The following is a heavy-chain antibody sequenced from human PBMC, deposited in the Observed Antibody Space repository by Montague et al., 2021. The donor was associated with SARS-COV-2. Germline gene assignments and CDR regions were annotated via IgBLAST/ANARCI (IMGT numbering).Heavy chain of an antibody. D-gene: IGHD7-27*01. CDR3: ARNWAYFDY. CDR1: GFSLSTTGVG. CDR2: IYWDDDR. Sequence: PALVKPTQTLTLTCTFSGFSLSTTGVGVGWIRQPPGKALEWLALIYWDDDRRYSPSLKSRLTITKDISKNQVVLTMTNMDPVDTATYFCARNWAYFDYWGQGALVTVSS. V-gene: IGHV2-5*02. J-gene: IGHJ4*02.